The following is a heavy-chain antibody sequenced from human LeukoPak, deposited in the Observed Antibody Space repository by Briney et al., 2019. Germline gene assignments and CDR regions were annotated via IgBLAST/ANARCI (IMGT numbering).Heavy chain of an antibody. CDR3: ARYRSGWSAFDI. CDR2: IYYSGST. CDR1: GFTFSSYG. Sequence: PGGSLRLSCAASGFTFSSYGMSWVRQAPGKGLEWIGSIYYSGSTYYNPSLKSRVTISVDTSKNQFSLKLTSVTAADTAVYYCARYRSGWSAFDIWGQGTMVTVSS. J-gene: IGHJ3*02. D-gene: IGHD6-19*01. V-gene: IGHV4-38-2*01.